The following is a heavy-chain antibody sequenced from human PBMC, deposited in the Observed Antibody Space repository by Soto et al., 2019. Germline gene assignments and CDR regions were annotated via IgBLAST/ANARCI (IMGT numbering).Heavy chain of an antibody. Sequence: VQLVQSGAEVKKPGSSVKVSCKASGGTFSSCTISWVRQAPGQGLEWMGRIIPILGIANYAQKFRGRVTITADKSTSTAYMELSSLGSEDTAVYYCARDRRVHNWNFDAFDIWGQGTMVTVSS. J-gene: IGHJ3*02. CDR3: ARDRRVHNWNFDAFDI. CDR2: IIPILGIA. CDR1: GGTFSSCT. V-gene: IGHV1-69*08. D-gene: IGHD1-1*01.